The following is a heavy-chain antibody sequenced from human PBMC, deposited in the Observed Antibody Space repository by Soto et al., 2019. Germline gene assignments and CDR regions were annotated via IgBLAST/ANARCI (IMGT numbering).Heavy chain of an antibody. CDR2: ISSSSSTI. V-gene: IGHV3-48*01. D-gene: IGHD2-2*01. CDR1: GFTFSSYS. CDR3: ARGIGIVVVPAAMAAFDI. J-gene: IGHJ3*02. Sequence: GGSLRLSCAASGFTFSSYSMNWVRQAPGKGLEWVSYISSSSSTIYYADSVKGRFTISRDNAKNSLYLQMNSLRAEDTAVYYCARGIGIVVVPAAMAAFDIWGQGTMVTVSS.